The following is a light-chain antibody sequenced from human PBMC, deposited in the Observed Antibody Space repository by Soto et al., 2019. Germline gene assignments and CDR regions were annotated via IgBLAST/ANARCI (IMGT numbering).Light chain of an antibody. Sequence: IQMTQSPSSVSASVGDRVTLTCRASQDISSWLDWYQQKPGKAPKLLIYGAYTLQSGVPSRFSGSGSGTEFTLTISSLQPEDFATYYCLQTSSFPRSFGGGTKVEIK. CDR1: QDISSW. V-gene: IGKV1-12*01. CDR3: LQTSSFPRS. J-gene: IGKJ4*01. CDR2: GAY.